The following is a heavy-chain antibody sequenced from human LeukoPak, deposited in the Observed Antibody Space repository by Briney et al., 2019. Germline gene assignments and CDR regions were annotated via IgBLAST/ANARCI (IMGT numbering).Heavy chain of an antibody. J-gene: IGHJ4*02. CDR1: GYIFTSFG. Sequence: ASVKVSCKTSGYIFTSFGITWVRQAPGQGLEWMGWISTYNGNTNYAQNLQGRVTMTTDTSTSTAYMELRSLRSDDTAVYYCASAGAQPAITMVRGVIIGSDYWGQGTLVTVSS. CDR2: ISTYNGNT. CDR3: ASAGAQPAITMVRGVIIGSDY. D-gene: IGHD3-10*01. V-gene: IGHV1-18*01.